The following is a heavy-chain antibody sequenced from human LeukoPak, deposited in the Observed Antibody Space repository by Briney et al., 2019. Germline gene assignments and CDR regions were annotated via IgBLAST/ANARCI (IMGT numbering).Heavy chain of an antibody. J-gene: IGHJ6*02. CDR3: ARQRWEQQGRDYYFNGLDV. V-gene: IGHV4-4*02. Sequence: SETLSLTCSVSIGSISSSKWWSWVRQSPVKGLEWIGEIYLYGTTNYNPSFTSRVTMSVDRSRNQFSLKLTSVTAADTAVYYCARQRWEQQGRDYYFNGLDVWGPGTTVIVSS. CDR1: IGSISSSKW. CDR2: IYLYGTT. D-gene: IGHD1/OR15-1a*01.